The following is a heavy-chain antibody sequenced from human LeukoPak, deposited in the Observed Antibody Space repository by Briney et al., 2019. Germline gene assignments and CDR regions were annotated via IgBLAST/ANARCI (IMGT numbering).Heavy chain of an antibody. CDR2: ISWNSGSI. D-gene: IGHD3-22*01. V-gene: IGHV3-9*01. Sequence: GRSLRLSCAASGFTFDDYAMHWVRQAPGKGLEWVSGISWNSGSIGYADSVKGRFTISRDNAKNSLYLQMNSLRAEDTALYYCAKGHSGYYLMDWFDPWGQGTLVTVSS. CDR3: AKGHSGYYLMDWFDP. J-gene: IGHJ5*02. CDR1: GFTFDDYA.